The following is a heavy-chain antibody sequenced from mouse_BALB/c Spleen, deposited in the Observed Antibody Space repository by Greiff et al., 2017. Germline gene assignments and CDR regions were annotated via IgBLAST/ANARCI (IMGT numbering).Heavy chain of an antibody. CDR2: ISSGGST. D-gene: IGHD1-2*01. CDR3: ARGGTTAPWFAY. V-gene: IGHV5-6-5*01. J-gene: IGHJ3*01. CDR1: GFTFSSYA. Sequence: EVKLMESGGGLVKPGGSLKLSCAASGFTFSSYAMSWVRQTPEKRLEWVASISSGGSTYYPDSVKGRFTISRDNARNILYLQMSSLRSEDTAMYYCARGGTTAPWFAYWGQGTLVTVSA.